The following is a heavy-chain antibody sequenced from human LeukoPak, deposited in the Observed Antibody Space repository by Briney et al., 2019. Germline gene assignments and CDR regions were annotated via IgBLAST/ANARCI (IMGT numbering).Heavy chain of an antibody. Sequence: GGSLRLSCAASGFTFSSYGMNWVRQAPGKGLEWVSSISGSGDNTYYADSVKGRFTISRDNSKNTLYLQMNSLRAEDTAVYYCASTGGSGSYGVGWFDPWGQGTLVTVSS. CDR1: GFTFSSYG. CDR2: ISGSGDNT. CDR3: ASTGGSGSYGVGWFDP. V-gene: IGHV3-23*01. J-gene: IGHJ5*02. D-gene: IGHD3-10*01.